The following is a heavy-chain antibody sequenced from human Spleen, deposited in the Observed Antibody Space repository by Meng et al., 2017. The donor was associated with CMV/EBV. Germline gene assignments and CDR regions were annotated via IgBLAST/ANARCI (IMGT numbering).Heavy chain of an antibody. V-gene: IGHV3-74*01. CDR1: GFTFNNYW. CDR3: ARMGYCRDTNCYYFGASYGVDV. CDR2: INGDGRST. D-gene: IGHD2-21*01. Sequence: GESLKISCVVSGFTFNNYWMHWVRQAPGKGLVWVSRINGDGRSTNYGDSVKGRFTISRDNAKNTLYLQMNSLRAEDTAVYYCARMGYCRDTNCYYFGASYGVDVWGQGTTVTVSS. J-gene: IGHJ6*02.